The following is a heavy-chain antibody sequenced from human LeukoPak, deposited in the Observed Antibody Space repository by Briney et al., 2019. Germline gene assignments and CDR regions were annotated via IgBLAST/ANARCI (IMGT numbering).Heavy chain of an antibody. CDR2: IYYSGTT. V-gene: IGHV4-39*07. CDR3: AREFATSGPGPD. J-gene: IGHJ4*02. D-gene: IGHD3-10*01. CDR1: GGSISSSSYY. Sequence: PSETLSLTCTVPGGSISSSSYYWGWIRQPPGKGLEWIGSIYYSGTTYYNPSLKSRVTISVDTSKNQFSLKLSSVTAVDTAVYYCAREFATSGPGPDWGQGTLVTVSS.